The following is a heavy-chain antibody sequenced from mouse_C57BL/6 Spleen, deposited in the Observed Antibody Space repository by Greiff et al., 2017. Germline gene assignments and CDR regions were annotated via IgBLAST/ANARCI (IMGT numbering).Heavy chain of an antibody. Sequence: VQLKESGPELVKPGASVKISCKASGYSFTGYYMNWVKQSPEKSLEWIGEINPSTGGTTYNQKFKAKATLTVDKSSSTAYMQLKSLTSEDSAVYYCARSEWLENYFDYWGQGTTRTVSS. J-gene: IGHJ2*01. V-gene: IGHV1-42*01. CDR2: INPSTGGT. CDR3: ARSEWLENYFDY. D-gene: IGHD2-2*01. CDR1: GYSFTGYY.